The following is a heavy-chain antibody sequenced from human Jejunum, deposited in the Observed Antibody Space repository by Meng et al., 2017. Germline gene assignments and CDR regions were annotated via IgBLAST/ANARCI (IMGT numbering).Heavy chain of an antibody. D-gene: IGHD1-1*01. CDR1: GDSFSGPY. J-gene: IGHJ4*02. CDR2: VYDNGNT. CDR3: ARLTLLEYLSYGLPYFEY. V-gene: IGHV4-59*11. Sequence: GQRQGSGPGLVKPSETLSLTCTVSGDSFSGPYRNWIRQPPGKGLEWIGCVYDNGNTNYNPSLKSRATMSLDTSKNQFSLRLSSVTAEDTAVYYCARLTLLEYLSYGLPYFEYWGQGGLVTVSS.